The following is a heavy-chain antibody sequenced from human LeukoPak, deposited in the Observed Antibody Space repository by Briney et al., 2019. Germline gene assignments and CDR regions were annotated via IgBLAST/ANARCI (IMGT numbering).Heavy chain of an antibody. J-gene: IGHJ3*01. D-gene: IGHD2-15*01. CDR2: MNSDGTSI. CDR1: GFTFTNYW. CDR3: ARSQSGVFDV. V-gene: IGHV3-74*01. Sequence: GGSLRLSCVVSGFTFTNYWMQWVRQVPGKGMVWVARMNSDGTSIIHADSVKGRFTISRDNAENTLYLQMNSLRPEDTALYYCARSQSGVFDVWGQETMVIVSS.